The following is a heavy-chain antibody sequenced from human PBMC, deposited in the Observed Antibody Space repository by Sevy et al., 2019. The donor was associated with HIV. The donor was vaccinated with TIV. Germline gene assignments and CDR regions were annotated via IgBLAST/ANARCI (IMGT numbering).Heavy chain of an antibody. Sequence: SETLSLTCTVSGGSISSYYWSWIRQPPGKGPEWIGYIYYSGSTNYNPSLKSRVTISVDTSKNQFSLKLSSVTAADTAVYYCATSTMIVVNDAFDIWGQGTMVTVSS. D-gene: IGHD3-22*01. CDR3: ATSTMIVVNDAFDI. CDR1: GGSISSYY. V-gene: IGHV4-59*13. J-gene: IGHJ3*02. CDR2: IYYSGST.